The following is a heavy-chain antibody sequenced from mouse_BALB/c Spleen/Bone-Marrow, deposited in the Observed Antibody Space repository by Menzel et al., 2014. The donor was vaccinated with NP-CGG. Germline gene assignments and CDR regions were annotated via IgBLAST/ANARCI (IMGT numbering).Heavy chain of an antibody. Sequence: VQLQQSGPGLVQPSQSLSITYTVSGFSISNYAVHWVRQSPGKGLEWLGVIWSGGNRDYNAAFISRLSISKDNSKSQVFFKMNSLQPNDTAIYYCARNYDFRDYYAMDYWGQGTSVTVSS. V-gene: IGHV2-2*02. CDR2: IWSGGNR. J-gene: IGHJ4*01. D-gene: IGHD2-4*01. CDR3: ARNYDFRDYYAMDY. CDR1: GFSISNYA.